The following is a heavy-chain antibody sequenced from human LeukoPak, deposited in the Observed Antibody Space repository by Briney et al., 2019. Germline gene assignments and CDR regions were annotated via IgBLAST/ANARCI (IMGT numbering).Heavy chain of an antibody. CDR3: ARDLLVSSSYYYGMDV. CDR1: GGTFSSYA. CDR2: IIPIFGTA. J-gene: IGHJ6*02. V-gene: IGHV1-69*13. D-gene: IGHD6-6*01. Sequence: GASVKVSCKASGGTFSSYAISWVRQAPGQGLEWMGGIIPIFGTANYAQKFQGRATITADESTSTAYMELSSLRSEDTAVYYCARDLLVSSSYYYGMDVWGQGTTVTVSS.